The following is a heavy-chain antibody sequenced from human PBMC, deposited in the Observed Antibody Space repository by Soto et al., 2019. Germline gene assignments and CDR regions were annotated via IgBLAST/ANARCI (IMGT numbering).Heavy chain of an antibody. J-gene: IGHJ6*02. D-gene: IGHD6-13*01. CDR1: GFTFTSSA. CDR2: IVVGSGNT. V-gene: IGHV1-58*01. CDR3: AAASEYSSSWPYYGMDV. Sequence: ASVKVSCKASGFTFTSSAVQWVRQARGQRLEWIGWIVVGSGNTNYAQKFQERVTITRDMSTSTAYMELSSLRSEDTAVYYCAAASEYSSSWPYYGMDVWGQGTTVTVSS.